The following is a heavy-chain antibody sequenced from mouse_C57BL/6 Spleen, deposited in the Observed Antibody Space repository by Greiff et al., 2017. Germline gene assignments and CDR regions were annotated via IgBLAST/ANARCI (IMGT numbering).Heavy chain of an antibody. Sequence: QVQLQQPGAELVKPGASVKLSCKASGYTFTSYWITWVKQRPGQGLEWIGEIYPGSGSTNYNEKFKSKATLTVDTSSSTAYMQLSSLTSEDSAVYFCANYYGSSCYFDGWGTGTTVTVSS. D-gene: IGHD1-1*01. J-gene: IGHJ1*03. V-gene: IGHV1-55*01. CDR2: IYPGSGST. CDR1: GYTFTSYW. CDR3: ANYYGSSCYFDG.